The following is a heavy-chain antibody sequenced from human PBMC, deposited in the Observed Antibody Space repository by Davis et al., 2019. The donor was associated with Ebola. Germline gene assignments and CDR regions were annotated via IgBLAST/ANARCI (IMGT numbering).Heavy chain of an antibody. D-gene: IGHD2-2*01. V-gene: IGHV3-30-3*01. J-gene: IGHJ5*01. Sequence: GESLKISCAASGFTFSTYAMHWVRQAPGKGLEWVALISYDGSNKYYADSVKGRFTISRDNSKNTLFLQMNSLRPEDTAVYHCARDRGLVVVPAVYNWFDSWGQGALVTVSS. CDR1: GFTFSTYA. CDR2: ISYDGSNK. CDR3: ARDRGLVVVPAVYNWFDS.